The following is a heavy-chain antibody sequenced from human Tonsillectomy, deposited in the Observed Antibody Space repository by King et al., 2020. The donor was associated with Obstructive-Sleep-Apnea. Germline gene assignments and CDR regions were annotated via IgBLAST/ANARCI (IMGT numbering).Heavy chain of an antibody. D-gene: IGHD6-19*01. J-gene: IGHJ4*02. CDR3: AKDDSSGWYSDY. V-gene: IGHV3-48*04. CDR1: GFTFNNYP. Sequence: VQLVESGGGLVQPGGSLRLSCAASGFTFNNYPMNWVRQAPGMGLEWLSYINSGSDKIYYADFVKGRLTISRDNAKNSLYLQMSSLRAEDTAVYYCAKDDSSGWYSDYWGQGTLVTVSS. CDR2: INSGSDKI.